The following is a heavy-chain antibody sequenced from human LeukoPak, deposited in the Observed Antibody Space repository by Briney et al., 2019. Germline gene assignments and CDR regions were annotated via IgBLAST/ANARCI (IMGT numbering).Heavy chain of an antibody. CDR3: ARISPDFWSGYYYSGYYYYMDV. CDR2: IYPGDSDT. J-gene: IGHJ6*03. D-gene: IGHD3-3*01. Sequence: GASLKISCKGSGSSFTSYWIGWVRPMPGKGLEWMGIIYPGDSDTRYSPSFQGQVTISADKSISTAYLQWSSLKASDTAMYYCARISPDFWSGYYYSGYYYYMDVWGKGTTVTVSS. V-gene: IGHV5-51*01. CDR1: GSSFTSYW.